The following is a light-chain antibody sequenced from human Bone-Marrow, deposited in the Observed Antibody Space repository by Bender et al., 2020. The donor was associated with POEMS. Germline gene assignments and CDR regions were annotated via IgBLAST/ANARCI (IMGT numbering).Light chain of an antibody. CDR3: RTYTTTNSWV. CDR2: ELD. Sequence: QSALTQPASVSGSPGQSISISCTGSSSDIGGYNYVSWYQHHPDKAPKLMISELDDRPSGVSHRFSGSMCGNAPSLTISGPQAGDDAEYYWRTYTTTNSWVFRGEPNLPVL. J-gene: IGLJ3*02. CDR1: SSDIGGYNY. V-gene: IGLV2-14*01.